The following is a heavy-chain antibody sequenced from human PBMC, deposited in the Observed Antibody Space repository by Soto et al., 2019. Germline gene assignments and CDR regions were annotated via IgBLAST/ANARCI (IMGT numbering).Heavy chain of an antibody. CDR1: GGSFSGYY. V-gene: IGHV4-34*01. D-gene: IGHD4-4*01. J-gene: IGHJ6*03. CDR2: INHSGST. CDR3: ARVLTTYYYYYYMDV. Sequence: ASETLSLTCAVYGGSFSGYYWSWIRQPPGKGLEWIGEINHSGSTNYNPSLKSRVTISVDTSKNQFSLKLSSVTAADTAVYYCARVLTTYYYYYYMDVWGKGTTVTVSS.